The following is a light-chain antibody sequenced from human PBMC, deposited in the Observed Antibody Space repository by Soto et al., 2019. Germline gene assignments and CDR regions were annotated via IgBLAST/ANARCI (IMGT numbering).Light chain of an antibody. Sequence: EIVLTQSPATLSAFPGDRVTLSCRASQALNTRLAWYQHKPGQAPRLLIYLTSNRAAGVPARFSAWGSETDFTLTISDVEPEDFAIYSCHQRQSWPRTFGQGTKVEIK. CDR2: LTS. CDR3: HQRQSWPRT. CDR1: QALNTR. J-gene: IGKJ1*01. V-gene: IGKV3-11*01.